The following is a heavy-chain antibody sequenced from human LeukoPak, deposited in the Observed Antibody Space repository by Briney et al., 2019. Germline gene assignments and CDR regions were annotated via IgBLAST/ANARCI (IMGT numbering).Heavy chain of an antibody. CDR1: GFSLSIYD. D-gene: IGHD2-15*01. J-gene: IGHJ5*02. Sequence: GGSLRLSCAASGFSLSIYDMVWVPQPPGKGLEWIASTGLSSSYIGYADSVKGRFTISRGNGENSVYLQMNSLRAEDTAVYFCARERSYCSGATCSLDLWGQGTLVTVSS. CDR3: ARERSYCSGATCSLDL. CDR2: TGLSSSYI. V-gene: IGHV3-21*01.